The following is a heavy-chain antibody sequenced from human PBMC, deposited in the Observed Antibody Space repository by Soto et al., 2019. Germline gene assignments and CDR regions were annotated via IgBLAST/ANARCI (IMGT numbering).Heavy chain of an antibody. D-gene: IGHD6-13*01. CDR1: GGSISSYY. J-gene: IGHJ4*02. CDR3: ARGTVEGPQLGPGYYFDY. V-gene: IGHV4-59*08. CDR2: IYYSGRT. Sequence: SETLSLTCTVSGGSISSYYWSWIRQPPGKGLEWIGYIYYSGRTNYNPSLKSRVPISVVTSKNRFSLKLSSVTAADTAVYYCARGTVEGPQLGPGYYFDYWGQGTLVTVSS.